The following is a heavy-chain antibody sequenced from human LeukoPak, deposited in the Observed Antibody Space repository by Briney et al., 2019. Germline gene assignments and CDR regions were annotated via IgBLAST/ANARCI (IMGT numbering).Heavy chain of an antibody. CDR3: AREDSSLSRAFDI. CDR1: GGCLSTYY. Sequence: SETLSLTXTVSGGCLSTYYWSWIRQPAGKGLEWIGRIYTSGNTNYDPSLKSRVTMSVDMSKNQFSLTLGSVTAADTAVYYCAREDSSLSRAFDIWGQGTMVTVSS. J-gene: IGHJ3*02. D-gene: IGHD2-15*01. CDR2: IYTSGNT. V-gene: IGHV4-4*07.